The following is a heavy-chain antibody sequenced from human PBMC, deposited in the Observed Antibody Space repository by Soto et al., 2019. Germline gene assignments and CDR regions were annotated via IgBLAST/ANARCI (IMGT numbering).Heavy chain of an antibody. J-gene: IGHJ6*02. V-gene: IGHV1-69*01. CDR3: AAGEGETAMENV. CDR2: IIPMFGIA. Sequence: QVQLVQSGAEVKKPGSSVKVSCKASGGTLLSYTISWVRQAPGQGLEWMGGIIPMFGIANYAHKFQGRVTITADESTAVAYMENSRLRYEDAAVYYCAAGEGETAMENVWGQGTTVTVSS. D-gene: IGHD5-18*01. CDR1: GGTLLSYT.